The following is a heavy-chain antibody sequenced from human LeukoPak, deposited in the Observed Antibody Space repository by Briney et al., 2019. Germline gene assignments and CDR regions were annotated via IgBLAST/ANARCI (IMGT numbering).Heavy chain of an antibody. V-gene: IGHV4-34*01. CDR1: GGSFSGYY. CDR2: INHSGST. Sequence: PSETLSLTCAVYGGSFSGYYWSWIRQPPGKGREWIGEINHSGSTNYNPSLKSRVTISVDTSKNQFSLKLSSVTAADTAVYYCARVIPYIVVVPAAMGWFDPWGQGTLVTVSS. CDR3: ARVIPYIVVVPAAMGWFDP. D-gene: IGHD2-2*01. J-gene: IGHJ5*02.